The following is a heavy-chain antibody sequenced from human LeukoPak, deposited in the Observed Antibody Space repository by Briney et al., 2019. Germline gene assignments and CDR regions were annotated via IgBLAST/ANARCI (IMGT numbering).Heavy chain of an antibody. D-gene: IGHD3-10*01. J-gene: IGHJ6*04. CDR1: GFTFSSYE. Sequence: TGGSLRLSCAASGFTFSSYEMNWVRQAPGKGLEWVSYISSSGSTIYYADSVKGRFTISRDNAKNSLYLQMNSLRAEDTAVYYCAREFGSGSHPFLYYYYYGMDVWGKGTTVTVSS. CDR3: AREFGSGSHPFLYYYYYGMDV. CDR2: ISSSGSTI. V-gene: IGHV3-48*03.